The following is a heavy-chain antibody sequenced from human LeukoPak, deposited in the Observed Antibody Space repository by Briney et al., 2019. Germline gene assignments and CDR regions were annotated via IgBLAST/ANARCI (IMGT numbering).Heavy chain of an antibody. D-gene: IGHD6-6*01. J-gene: IGHJ5*02. V-gene: IGHV4-59*01. Sequence: SETLSLTCTVSGGSISSDYWSWIRQPPGKGLEWIGYIYYSGSTNYNPSLKSRVTISVDTSKNQFSLKLSSVTAADTAVYYCARDKGISSAIDLWGQGTLVTVSS. CDR2: IYYSGST. CDR1: GGSISSDY. CDR3: ARDKGISSAIDL.